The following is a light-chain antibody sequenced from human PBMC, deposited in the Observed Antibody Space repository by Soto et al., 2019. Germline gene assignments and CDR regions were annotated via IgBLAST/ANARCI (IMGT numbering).Light chain of an antibody. CDR3: QQSYSTLLFT. J-gene: IGKJ3*01. Sequence: DIQMTQSPSSLSASVGDRVTITCRASQSISSYLNWYQQKPGKAPKLLIYAASSLQSGVPSRFSGSGSGTEFTLTISSLQPEDFATDYCQQSYSTLLFTFGPGTKVDI. CDR1: QSISSY. V-gene: IGKV1-39*01. CDR2: AAS.